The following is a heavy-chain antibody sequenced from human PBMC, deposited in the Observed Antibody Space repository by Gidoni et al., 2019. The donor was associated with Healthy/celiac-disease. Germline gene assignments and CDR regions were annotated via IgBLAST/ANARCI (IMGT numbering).Heavy chain of an antibody. Sequence: QVQLQESGPGLVKPSETLYLTCTVSGGSISSYYWSWIRQPPGKGMECIGYIYYSGSTNYNTARKSRVTISVDTSKTHFSLKLSSVTAADKAVYYCARHSAYEYSGSSTLKNYGCGAFDIWGQGTMVTVSS. J-gene: IGHJ3*02. CDR3: ARHSAYEYSGSSTLKNYGCGAFDI. CDR1: GGSISSYY. D-gene: IGHD1-26*01. CDR2: IYYSGST. V-gene: IGHV4-59*08.